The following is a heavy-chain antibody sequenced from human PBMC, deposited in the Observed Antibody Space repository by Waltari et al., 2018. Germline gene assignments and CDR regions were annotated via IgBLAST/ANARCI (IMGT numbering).Heavy chain of an antibody. Sequence: QVQLQESGPGLVKPSQTLSLTCTVSGGSISPGGYSWSWIRQHPGKGLEWIGYTYYSGSAFYNPSLKSLLTISLDTSKNQLSLRLTPVTAADTAVYYCARVAAISPYAFDIWGRGTMVTVSS. CDR3: ARVAAISPYAFDI. D-gene: IGHD2-2*02. V-gene: IGHV4-31*01. CDR2: TYYSGSA. J-gene: IGHJ3*02. CDR1: GGSISPGGYS.